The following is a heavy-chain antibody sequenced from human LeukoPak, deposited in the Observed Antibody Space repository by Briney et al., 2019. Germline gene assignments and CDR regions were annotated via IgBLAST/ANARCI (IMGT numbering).Heavy chain of an antibody. Sequence: GGSLRLSYAASGFTVSSNYMSWVRQAPGKGLEWVSVIYSGGSTYYADSVKGRFTISRDNSKNTLYLQMNSLRAEDTAVYYCASRVLRYFDWFELWGQGTLVTVSS. J-gene: IGHJ5*02. CDR3: ASRVLRYFDWFEL. V-gene: IGHV3-53*01. CDR2: IYSGGST. D-gene: IGHD3-9*01. CDR1: GFTVSSNY.